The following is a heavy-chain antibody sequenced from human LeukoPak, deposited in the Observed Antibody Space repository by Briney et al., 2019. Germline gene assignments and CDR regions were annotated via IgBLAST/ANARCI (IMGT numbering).Heavy chain of an antibody. CDR2: LDPEDGET. Sequence: ASVKVSCKVSGYTLTELSMHWVRQAPGKGLEWMGGLDPEDGETIYAQKFQGRVTMTEDTSTDTAYMELSSLRSEDTAVYYCATYVWGSYRPPIWGQGTLVTVSS. J-gene: IGHJ4*02. D-gene: IGHD3-16*02. CDR3: ATYVWGSYRPPI. V-gene: IGHV1-24*01. CDR1: GYTLTELS.